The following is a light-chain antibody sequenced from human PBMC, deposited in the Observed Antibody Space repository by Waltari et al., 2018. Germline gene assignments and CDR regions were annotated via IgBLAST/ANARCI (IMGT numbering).Light chain of an antibody. CDR1: GPDLGVHNS. CDR2: EVS. V-gene: IGLV2-8*01. Sequence: QSALTQPPSASGSPGPSVTMSCTGTGPDLGVHNSVPWYQQHPGKAPHLLIYEVSERPPGVPDRFSGSKSGNTASLTVSGLQPEDEADYYCASFAGSNTLFGGGTKLTVL. J-gene: IGLJ2*01. CDR3: ASFAGSNTL.